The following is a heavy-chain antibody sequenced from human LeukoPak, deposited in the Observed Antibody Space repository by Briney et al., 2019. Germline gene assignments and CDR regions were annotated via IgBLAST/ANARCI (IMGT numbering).Heavy chain of an antibody. D-gene: IGHD6-13*01. Sequence: SSETLSLTCTVSGGSISSSSYYWGWIRQPPGKGLEWIGSIYYSGSTYYNPSLKSRVTISVDTSKNQFSLKLSSVTAADTAVYYCARVTGEVNDGSSWYVDWFDPWGQGTLVTVSS. CDR1: GGSISSSSYY. V-gene: IGHV4-39*07. J-gene: IGHJ5*02. CDR2: IYYSGST. CDR3: ARVTGEVNDGSSWYVDWFDP.